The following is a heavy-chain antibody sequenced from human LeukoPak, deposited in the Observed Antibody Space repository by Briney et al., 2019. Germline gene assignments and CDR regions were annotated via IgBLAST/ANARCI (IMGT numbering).Heavy chain of an antibody. Sequence: SETLSLTCTVSGDSISSGGYCYTWIRQHPGKGLEWIGSIYYSGSTYYNASLQSRVTISVDTSKNQFSLKLTSVTAADTAVYYCARDNGYPTGFDYWGQGTLVTVSS. J-gene: IGHJ4*02. CDR2: IYYSGST. V-gene: IGHV4-31*03. CDR3: ARDNGYPTGFDY. D-gene: IGHD5-24*01. CDR1: GDSISSGGYC.